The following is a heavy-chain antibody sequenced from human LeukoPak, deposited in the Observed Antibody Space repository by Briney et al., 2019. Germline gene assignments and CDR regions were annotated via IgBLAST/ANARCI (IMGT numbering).Heavy chain of an antibody. CDR1: GFTFSNYW. J-gene: IGHJ3*02. CDR3: ARWLQLSAVDAFDI. D-gene: IGHD5-24*01. CDR2: INSDGINT. V-gene: IGHV3-74*01. Sequence: PGGSLRLSCAASGFTFSNYWMHWVRQAPGKGLVWVSRINSDGINTSYADSVKGRFTISRDNAKNSLYLQMNSLRAEDTALYYCARWLQLSAVDAFDIWGQGTMVTVSS.